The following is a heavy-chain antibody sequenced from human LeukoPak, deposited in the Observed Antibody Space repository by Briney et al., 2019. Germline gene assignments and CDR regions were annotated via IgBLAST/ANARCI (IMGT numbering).Heavy chain of an antibody. CDR2: TYYRSKWYN. D-gene: IGHD3-16*01. Sequence: SQTLSLTCAISGDSVSSSSGAWNWVRQSPSRGLEWLARTYYRSKWYNDYAVSVKSRITITRDTSKNQFSLQLNSVTPEDTAIYYCARDPGGGGFDPWSQGTLVTVSS. V-gene: IGHV6-1*01. J-gene: IGHJ5*02. CDR1: GDSVSSSSGA. CDR3: ARDPGGGGFDP.